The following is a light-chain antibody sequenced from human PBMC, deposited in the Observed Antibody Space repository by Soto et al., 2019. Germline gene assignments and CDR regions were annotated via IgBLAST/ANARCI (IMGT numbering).Light chain of an antibody. Sequence: QSVLTQPPSASGSPGQSVTISCAGTSSDVGGYDYVSWYQQHPGKAPKLIIYEVNKRPSGVPDRFSGSKSANTASLTVSGLQAEDEADYYCSSYAGSNNLRMFGGRTKLTV. CDR3: SSYAGSNNLRM. CDR1: SSDVGGYDY. J-gene: IGLJ3*02. CDR2: EVN. V-gene: IGLV2-8*01.